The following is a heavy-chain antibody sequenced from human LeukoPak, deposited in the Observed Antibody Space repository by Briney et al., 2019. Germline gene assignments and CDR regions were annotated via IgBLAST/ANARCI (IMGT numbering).Heavy chain of an antibody. CDR1: RFTFSSYG. D-gene: IGHD3-22*01. Sequence: GGSLRLSCAASRFTFSSYGMRWVRQAPGKGLEWVAVIWYDGSNKYYADSVKGRFTISRDNSKNTLYLQMNSLRAEDTAVYYCARNYYDSSGYYYHDYWGQGTLVTVSS. V-gene: IGHV3-33*01. J-gene: IGHJ4*02. CDR2: IWYDGSNK. CDR3: ARNYYDSSGYYYHDY.